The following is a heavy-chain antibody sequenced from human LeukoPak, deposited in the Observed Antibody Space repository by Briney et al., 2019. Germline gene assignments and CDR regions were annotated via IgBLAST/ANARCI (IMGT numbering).Heavy chain of an antibody. Sequence: PSETLSLTCAVYGGSLSGYYWSWIRQPPGKGLEWIGEINHSGSTNYNPSIKSRVTISVVTSTNQFSLKLSSVTAADTAVYYCARGAAALFDYWGQGTLVTVSS. CDR3: ARGAAALFDY. J-gene: IGHJ4*02. CDR1: GGSLSGYY. CDR2: INHSGST. D-gene: IGHD2-2*01. V-gene: IGHV4-34*01.